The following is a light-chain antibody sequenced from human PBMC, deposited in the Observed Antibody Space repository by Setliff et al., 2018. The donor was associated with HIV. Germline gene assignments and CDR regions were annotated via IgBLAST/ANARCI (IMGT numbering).Light chain of an antibody. CDR3: SSYTSSSTRV. V-gene: IGLV2-14*03. Sequence: QSVLTQPASVSGSPGQSITISCTGTSSDVGGYNYVSWYQQHPGKAPKLMIYDVSKRPSGVSNSFSGSKSGNTASPTISGLQAEDEADYYCSSYTSSSTRVFGTGTKVTVL. CDR1: SSDVGGYNY. J-gene: IGLJ1*01. CDR2: DVS.